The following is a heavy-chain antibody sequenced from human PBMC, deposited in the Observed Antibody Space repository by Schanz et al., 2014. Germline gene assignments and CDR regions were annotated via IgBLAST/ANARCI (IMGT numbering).Heavy chain of an antibody. V-gene: IGHV3-33*08. Sequence: QVQLVESGGGVVQPGKSLRLSCAASGFAFSDYGMHWVRQAPGKGLEWVAFIRYDGGDEYYADSVKGRFTISRDNSKNRQYLQLKSLRVDDTAIYYCARSSGSWSDFDYWGQGALVTVSS. CDR3: ARSSGSWSDFDY. D-gene: IGHD3-10*01. CDR2: IRYDGGDE. CDR1: GFAFSDYG. J-gene: IGHJ4*02.